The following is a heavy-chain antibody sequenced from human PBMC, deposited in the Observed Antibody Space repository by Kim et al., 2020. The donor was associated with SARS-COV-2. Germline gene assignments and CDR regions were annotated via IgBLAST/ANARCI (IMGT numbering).Heavy chain of an antibody. J-gene: IGHJ6*02. CDR3: ARGRGVVVVVAATLSMDV. Sequence: KGRVTISRKNSRNTVYLQMNSLRAEDTAVYYCARGRGVVVVVAATLSMDVWGQGTTVTVSS. V-gene: IGHV3-30*01. D-gene: IGHD2-15*01.